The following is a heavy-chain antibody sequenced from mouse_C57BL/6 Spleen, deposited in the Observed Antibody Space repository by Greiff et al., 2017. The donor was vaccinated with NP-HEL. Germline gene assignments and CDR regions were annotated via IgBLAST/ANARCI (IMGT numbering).Heavy chain of an antibody. J-gene: IGHJ3*01. Sequence: EVQGVESGGGLVQSGRSLRLSCATSGFTFSDFYMEWVRQAPGKGLEWIAASRNKANDYTTEYSASVKGRFIVSRDNSQSILYLQMNALRAEDTAIYYCARGESEGFAYWGQGTLVTVSA. CDR1: GFTFSDFY. V-gene: IGHV7-1*01. CDR3: ARGESEGFAY. CDR2: SRNKANDYTT.